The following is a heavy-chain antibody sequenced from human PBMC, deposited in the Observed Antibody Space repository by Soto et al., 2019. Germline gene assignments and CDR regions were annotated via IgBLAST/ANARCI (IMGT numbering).Heavy chain of an antibody. D-gene: IGHD3-10*01. V-gene: IGHV1-2*02. CDR3: ARDFTTRSYGVDV. J-gene: IGHJ6*02. CDR1: GYTFTGAY. Sequence: QAQLVQSGAEVKKPGASVKVSCKASGYTFTGAYIHWVRQAPGQGLEWMGCINPNSGGTEFAQKFQGRVTVTRDTSITTVYMEMNRLRSDATGVYYCARDFTTRSYGVDVWGQGTAVTVSS. CDR2: INPNSGGT.